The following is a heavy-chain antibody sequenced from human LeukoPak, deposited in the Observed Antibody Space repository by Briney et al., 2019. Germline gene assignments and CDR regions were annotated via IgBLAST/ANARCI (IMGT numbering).Heavy chain of an antibody. CDR3: TRANYGLDY. CDR2: ISGSGGST. D-gene: IGHD1-7*01. Sequence: GGSLRLSCAASGFTFSSYGMSWVRQAPGKGLEWVSAISGSGGSTYYADSVKGRFTISRDNAKNSLYLQMDSLRAEDTAVYYCTRANYGLDYWGQGILVTVSS. V-gene: IGHV3-23*01. CDR1: GFTFSSYG. J-gene: IGHJ4*02.